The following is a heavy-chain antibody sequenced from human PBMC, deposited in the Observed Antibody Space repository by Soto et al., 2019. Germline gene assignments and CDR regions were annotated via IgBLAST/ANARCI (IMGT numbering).Heavy chain of an antibody. Sequence: SETLSLTCTVSGGSISSGDYYWSWIRQPPGKGLEWIGYTYYSGSTYYNPSLKSRVTISVDTSKNQFSLKLSSVTAADTAVYYCARVTRLTLDYWGQGTLVTVSS. J-gene: IGHJ4*02. V-gene: IGHV4-30-4*01. D-gene: IGHD3-16*01. CDR2: TYYSGST. CDR1: GGSISSGDYY. CDR3: ARVTRLTLDY.